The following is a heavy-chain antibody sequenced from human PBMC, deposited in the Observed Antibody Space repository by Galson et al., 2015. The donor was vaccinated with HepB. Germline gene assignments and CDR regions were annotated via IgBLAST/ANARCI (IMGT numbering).Heavy chain of an antibody. D-gene: IGHD3-3*01. J-gene: IGHJ6*02. Sequence: SVKVSCKASGGTFSSYAISWVRQAPGQGLEWMGGIIPIFGTANYAQKFQGRVTITADESTSTAYMELSSLRSEDTAVYYCASHFGVVIRHDYYYYGMDVWGQGTTVTVSS. CDR3: ASHFGVVIRHDYYYYGMDV. CDR1: GGTFSSYA. V-gene: IGHV1-69*13. CDR2: IIPIFGTA.